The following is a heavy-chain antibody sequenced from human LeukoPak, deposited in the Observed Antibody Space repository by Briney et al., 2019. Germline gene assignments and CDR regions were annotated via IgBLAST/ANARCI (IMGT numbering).Heavy chain of an antibody. CDR2: INHSGST. CDR3: ARGRARRPIDY. Sequence: SETLSLTCAVYGGSFSGYYWSWIRQPPGKGLEWIGEINHSGSTNYNPSLKSRVTISVDTSKNQFSLKLSSVTAADTAVYYCARGRARRPIDYWGKGTLVTVSS. V-gene: IGHV4-34*01. CDR1: GGSFSGYY. J-gene: IGHJ4*02. D-gene: IGHD6-6*01.